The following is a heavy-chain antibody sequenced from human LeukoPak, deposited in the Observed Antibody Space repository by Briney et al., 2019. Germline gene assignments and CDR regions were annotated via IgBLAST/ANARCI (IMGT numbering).Heavy chain of an antibody. CDR1: GGSISSSSYY. CDR3: ARDRTMIVVATPIYFDY. V-gene: IGHV4-39*07. J-gene: IGHJ4*02. Sequence: PSETLSLTCTVSGGSISSSSYYWGWIRQPPGKGLEWIGSIYYSGSTYYNPSLKSRVTISVDTSKNQFSLKLSSVTAADTAVYYCARDRTMIVVATPIYFDYWGQGTLVTVSS. D-gene: IGHD3-22*01. CDR2: IYYSGST.